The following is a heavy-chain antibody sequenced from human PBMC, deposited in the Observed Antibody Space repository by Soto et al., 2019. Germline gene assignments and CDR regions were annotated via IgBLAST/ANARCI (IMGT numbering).Heavy chain of an antibody. Sequence: SETLSLTCAVYDGSFSGHYWSWIRQPPGKGLEWIGEINHSGSTKYNPSLKSRVTISVDTSKNQFSLKLTSVTAADTAVYYCAEGGKYYDNSGYYSEYFDYWGQGTPVTVSS. CDR2: INHSGST. CDR3: AEGGKYYDNSGYYSEYFDY. V-gene: IGHV4-34*01. J-gene: IGHJ4*02. D-gene: IGHD3-22*01. CDR1: DGSFSGHY.